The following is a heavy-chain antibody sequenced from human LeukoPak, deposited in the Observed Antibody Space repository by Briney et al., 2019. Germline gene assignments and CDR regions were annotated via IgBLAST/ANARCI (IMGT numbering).Heavy chain of an antibody. CDR2: IFSNDEK. D-gene: IGHD3-22*01. J-gene: IGHJ4*02. CDR1: GFSLSNARMG. Sequence: SGXXLVNPTETLTLTCTVSGFSLSNARMGVSWIRQPPGKALEWLAHIFSNDEKSYSTSLKSRLTISKDTSKSQVVLTMTNMDPVDTATYYCARIPNYYDSSGYWGQGTLVTVSS. CDR3: ARIPNYYDSSGY. V-gene: IGHV2-26*01.